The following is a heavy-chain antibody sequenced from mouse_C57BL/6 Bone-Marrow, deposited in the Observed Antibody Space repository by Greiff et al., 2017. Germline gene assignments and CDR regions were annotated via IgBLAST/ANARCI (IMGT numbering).Heavy chain of an antibody. Sequence: EVQVVESGEGLVKPGGSLTLSCAASGFTFSSYAMSWVRQTPEKRLEWVAYISSGGDYIYYADPVKGRFTISRDNARNTLYLQMSSLKSEDTAMYYCTRDDGYWDYWGQGTTLTVSS. CDR3: TRDDGYWDY. CDR1: GFTFSSYA. CDR2: ISSGGDYI. J-gene: IGHJ2*01. D-gene: IGHD2-3*01. V-gene: IGHV5-9-1*02.